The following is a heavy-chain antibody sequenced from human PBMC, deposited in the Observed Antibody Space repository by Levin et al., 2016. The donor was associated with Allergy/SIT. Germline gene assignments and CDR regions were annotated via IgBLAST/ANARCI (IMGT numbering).Heavy chain of an antibody. Sequence: ASVKVSCKASGYTFTGYYMHWVRQAPGQGLEWMGWINPNSGGTNYAQKFQGRVTMTRDTSISTAYMELSRLRSDDTAVYYCARDQYSSGWYDWFDPWGQGTLVTVSS. CDR2: INPNSGGT. V-gene: IGHV1-2*02. J-gene: IGHJ5*02. D-gene: IGHD6-19*01. CDR1: GYTFTGYY. CDR3: ARDQYSSGWYDWFDP.